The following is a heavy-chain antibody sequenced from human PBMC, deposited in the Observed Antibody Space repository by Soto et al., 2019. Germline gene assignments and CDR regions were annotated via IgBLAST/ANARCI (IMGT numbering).Heavy chain of an antibody. Sequence: HPGGSLRLSCAASGFTFSSYAMSWVRQAPGKGLEWVSSIGGSGGNTYYADSVKGRFTISRDNSKNTLYLQMNSLRAEDTAVYYCAKRTSGWYFDYWGQGTLVTVSS. CDR2: IGGSGGNT. D-gene: IGHD6-19*01. J-gene: IGHJ4*02. V-gene: IGHV3-23*01. CDR1: GFTFSSYA. CDR3: AKRTSGWYFDY.